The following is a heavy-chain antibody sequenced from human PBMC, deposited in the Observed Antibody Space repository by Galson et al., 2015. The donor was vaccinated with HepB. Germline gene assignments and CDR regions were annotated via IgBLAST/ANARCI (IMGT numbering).Heavy chain of an antibody. CDR2: IKQDGSEK. J-gene: IGHJ4*02. D-gene: IGHD1-26*01. Sequence: SLRLSCAVSGFNFSSYWMSWVRQAPGKGLEWVANIKQDGSEKYYVDSVKGRFTISRDNAKNSLHLQMNSLRAEDTAVYYCARDKIVGATLLGVYWGQGTLVTVSS. CDR1: GFNFSSYW. V-gene: IGHV3-7*03. CDR3: ARDKIVGATLLGVY.